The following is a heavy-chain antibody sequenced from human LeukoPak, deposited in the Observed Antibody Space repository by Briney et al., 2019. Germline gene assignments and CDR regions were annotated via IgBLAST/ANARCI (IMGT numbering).Heavy chain of an antibody. J-gene: IGHJ6*03. CDR2: INHSGST. CDR3: ARGWTLAYYYTDV. D-gene: IGHD3/OR15-3a*01. CDR1: GGSFSGYY. V-gene: IGHV4-34*01. Sequence: TSETLSLTCAVYGGSFSGYYWSWIRQPPGKGLEWIGEINHSGSTNYNPSLKSRVTISVDTSKNQFSLKLSSVTAADTAVYYCARGWTLAYYYTDVWGKGTTVTVSS.